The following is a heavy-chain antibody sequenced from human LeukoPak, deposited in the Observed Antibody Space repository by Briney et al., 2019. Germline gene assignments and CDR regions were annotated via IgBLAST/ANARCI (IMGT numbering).Heavy chain of an antibody. Sequence: GGSLRLSCAVSRFAFSNYWMSWVRRAPGKGLEWVANINQDGSEKYYVDSVKGRFSISRDNAKNSLYLQMNSLRAEDTAVYYCARKLYYYDSGGSAGYAGWFDPWGQGTLVTVSS. CDR3: ARKLYYYDSGGSAGYAGWFDP. CDR2: INQDGSEK. D-gene: IGHD3-22*01. J-gene: IGHJ5*02. V-gene: IGHV3-7*05. CDR1: RFAFSNYW.